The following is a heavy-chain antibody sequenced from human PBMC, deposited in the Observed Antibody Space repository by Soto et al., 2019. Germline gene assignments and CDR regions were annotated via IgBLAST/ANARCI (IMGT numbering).Heavy chain of an antibody. CDR1: GFSLSTTGVG. CDR3: AYRPSLDWGHFDS. V-gene: IGHV2-5*02. CDR2: IYWDDDK. D-gene: IGHD7-27*01. Sequence: QITLKESGPTLVKPTQTLTLTCTFSGFSLSTTGVGVGWIRQPPGKALECLALIYWDDDKRYSPSSTNRLTITKDTSKNQVVLTMTNMHPVDTGTYFCAYRPSLDWGHFDSWGQGTLVTVSS. J-gene: IGHJ4*02.